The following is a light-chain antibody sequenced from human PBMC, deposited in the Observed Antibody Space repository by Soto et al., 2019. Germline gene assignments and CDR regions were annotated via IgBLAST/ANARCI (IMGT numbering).Light chain of an antibody. CDR3: QQYYSTPQLT. CDR1: QSVLYSSNNKNY. J-gene: IGKJ4*01. Sequence: DIVMTQSPDSLAVSLGERATINCKSSQSVLYSSNNKNYLAWYQQKPGQPPKLLIYWASTRESGVPDRFSGSGSGTDFTLTISSLQAEDVAGYYCQQYYSTPQLTFGGGTKVEIK. V-gene: IGKV4-1*01. CDR2: WAS.